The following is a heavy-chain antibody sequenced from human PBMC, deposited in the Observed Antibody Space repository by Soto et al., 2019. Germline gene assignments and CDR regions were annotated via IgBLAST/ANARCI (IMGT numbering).Heavy chain of an antibody. J-gene: IGHJ4*02. CDR2: IKQDGSEK. Sequence: GGSLRLSCAASGFTFSSYWMSWVRQAPGKGLEWVANIKQDGSEKYYVDSVKGRFTISRDNAKNSLYLQMNSLRAENTAVYYCEKDALQHGYNRPISNLDYWGQGTPVTVSS. D-gene: IGHD5-12*01. V-gene: IGHV3-7*01. CDR3: EKDALQHGYNRPISNLDY. CDR1: GFTFSSYW.